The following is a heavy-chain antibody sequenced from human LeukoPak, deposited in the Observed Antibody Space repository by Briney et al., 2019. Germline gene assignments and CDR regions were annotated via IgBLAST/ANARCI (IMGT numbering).Heavy chain of an antibody. D-gene: IGHD1-26*01. Sequence: GGSLRLSCTASGFTLTNHAVSWVRPAPGKGLEWVSAEGSAGGTYYADSVKGRFTISRDNSQNTLSLQLNSLRVEDTAVYYCASRTWIGAGYYAFDIWGQGTMVTVSS. CDR1: GFTLTNHA. CDR2: EGSAGGT. J-gene: IGHJ3*02. V-gene: IGHV3-23*01. CDR3: ASRTWIGAGYYAFDI.